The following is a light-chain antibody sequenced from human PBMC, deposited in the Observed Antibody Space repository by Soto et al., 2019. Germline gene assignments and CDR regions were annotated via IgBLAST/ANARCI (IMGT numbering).Light chain of an antibody. CDR2: EGS. CDR3: CSYAGSSTFGVV. V-gene: IGLV2-23*03. J-gene: IGLJ2*01. CDR1: SSDVGSYNL. Sequence: QSVLTQPASVSGSPGQSTTISCTGTSSDVGSYNLVSWYQQHPGKAPKLMIYEGSKRPSGVSNRFSGSKSGNTASLTISGLQAEDEADYYCCSYAGSSTFGVVFGGGTKLTVL.